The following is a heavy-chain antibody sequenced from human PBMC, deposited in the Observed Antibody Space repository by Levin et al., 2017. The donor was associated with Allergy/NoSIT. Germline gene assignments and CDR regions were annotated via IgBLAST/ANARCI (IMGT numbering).Heavy chain of an antibody. CDR2: MNPNSGNT. CDR3: ARGRGSSSWYEHYYQTERYGMDV. D-gene: IGHD6-13*01. Sequence: QATAKGLEWMGWMNPNSGNTGYAQKFQGRVTMTRNTSISTAYMELSSLRSEDTAVYYCARGRGSSSWYEHYYQTERYGMDVWGQGTTVTVSS. J-gene: IGHJ6*02. V-gene: IGHV1-8*01.